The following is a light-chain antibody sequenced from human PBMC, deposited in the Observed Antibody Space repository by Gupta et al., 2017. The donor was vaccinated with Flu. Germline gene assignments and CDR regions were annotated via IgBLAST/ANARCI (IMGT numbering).Light chain of an antibody. CDR2: GAS. CDR1: QSVSSSY. J-gene: IGKJ3*01. CDR3: QQYGSSPPMVT. Sequence: EIVLTQSPGTLSLSPGDRATLSCRASQSVSSSYLAWYQQKPGQAPRLLIYGASSRATGIPDRFSGSGSGTDFTLTISRLEPEDFAVYYCQQYGSSPPMVTFGPGTKVEIK. V-gene: IGKV3-20*01.